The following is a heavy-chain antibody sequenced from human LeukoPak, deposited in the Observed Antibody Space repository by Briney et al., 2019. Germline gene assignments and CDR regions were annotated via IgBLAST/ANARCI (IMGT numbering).Heavy chain of an antibody. CDR1: GGSIKSSSYY. CDR3: ARLRALADTPDWFDP. D-gene: IGHD6-19*01. V-gene: IGHV4-39*01. CDR2: IHFRGNT. Sequence: PPETLSLTCTVSGGSIKSSSYYWACIRQPPGKGLEWIGSIHFRGNTYYNPSLKSRVTISVDTSKNQFSLKLSSVTAADAAVYYCARLRALADTPDWFDPWGQDTRVTVSS. J-gene: IGHJ5*02.